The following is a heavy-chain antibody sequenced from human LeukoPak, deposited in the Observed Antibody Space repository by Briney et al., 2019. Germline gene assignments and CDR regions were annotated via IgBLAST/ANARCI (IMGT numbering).Heavy chain of an antibody. J-gene: IGHJ6*03. V-gene: IGHV4-34*01. D-gene: IGHD2-2*01. CDR3: VVVVPAAILYYYYYMDV. CDR2: INRNGTT. Sequence: SETLSLTCSVSGGSTSGYFWTWIRRPPGKGLEWIGEINRNGTTNYNPSLKSRVAISVDTSKNQFSLKLSSVTAADAAVYYCVVVVPAAILYYYYYMDVWGKGTTVTVSS. CDR1: GGSTSGYF.